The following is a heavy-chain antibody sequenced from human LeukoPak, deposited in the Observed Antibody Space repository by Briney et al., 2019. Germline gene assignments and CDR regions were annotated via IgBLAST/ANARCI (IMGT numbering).Heavy chain of an antibody. CDR3: ARGSYYDFWSGYFPFDY. CDR2: INGGSSPI. V-gene: IGHV3-48*01. D-gene: IGHD3-3*01. Sequence: GGSLRLSCAASGFTFSRDSMDWVRQAPGKGLEWVSYINGGSSPIYYADSVRGRFTISRDNAKNSLYLQMNSLRAEDTAVYYCARGSYYDFWSGYFPFDYWGQGTVVTVSS. CDR1: GFTFSRDS. J-gene: IGHJ4*02.